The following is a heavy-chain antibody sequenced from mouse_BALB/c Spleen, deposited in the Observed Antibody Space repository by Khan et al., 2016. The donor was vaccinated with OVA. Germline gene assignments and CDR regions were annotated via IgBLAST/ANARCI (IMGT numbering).Heavy chain of an antibody. J-gene: IGHJ3*01. Sequence: EVELVESGGDLVKPGGSLKLSCAASGFTFSTYGMSWVRQPPDRGLEWVATISSGGTYTFYPDNVKGRFTISRDNANNTLYLQMSSLKSADTAMYYCVRLAYYYNSEGFAYWGQGTLVTVSA. D-gene: IGHD1-1*01. CDR1: GFTFSTYG. V-gene: IGHV5-6*01. CDR3: VRLAYYYNSEGFAY. CDR2: ISSGGTYT.